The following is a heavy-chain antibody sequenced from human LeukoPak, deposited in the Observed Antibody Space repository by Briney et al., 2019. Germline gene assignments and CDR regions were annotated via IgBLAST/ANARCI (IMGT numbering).Heavy chain of an antibody. CDR1: GGSISKYY. V-gene: IGHV4-59*08. Sequence: PSETLSLTCTVSGGSISKYYWSWIRLPPGKGLEWIGFIFYSGSTNYNPSLKSRVTMSVDTSKNQFSLKLSSVTAADTAVYYCARQGLYGDPYYFDYWGQGTLVTVSS. CDR2: IFYSGST. D-gene: IGHD4-17*01. CDR3: ARQGLYGDPYYFDY. J-gene: IGHJ4*02.